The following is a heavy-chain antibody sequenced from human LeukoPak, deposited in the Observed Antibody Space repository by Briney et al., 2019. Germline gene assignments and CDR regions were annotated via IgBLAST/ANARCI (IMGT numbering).Heavy chain of an antibody. V-gene: IGHV4-34*01. CDR1: GGSFSGYY. J-gene: IGHJ4*02. CDR2: ISHSGST. CDR3: ARGDYYDSSGYYYRHFDY. D-gene: IGHD3-22*01. Sequence: SETLSLTCAVYGGSFSGYYWSWIRQPPGKGLEWIGAISHSGSTNYNPSLKSRVTISIDTSKNQFSLKLSSVTAADTAVYYCARGDYYDSSGYYYRHFDYWGQGTLVTVSS.